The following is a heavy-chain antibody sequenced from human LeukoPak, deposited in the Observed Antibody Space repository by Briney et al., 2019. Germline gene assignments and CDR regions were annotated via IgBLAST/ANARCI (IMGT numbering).Heavy chain of an antibody. D-gene: IGHD5-12*01. Sequence: GGSLRLSCAASGFTFSSYGMHWVRQAPGKGLEWVAFIRYDGSNKYYADSVKGRFTISRDNSKNTLYLQMNSLRAEDTAVYYCAKEYSGYDYRTWFDYWGQGTLVTVSS. J-gene: IGHJ4*02. V-gene: IGHV3-30*02. CDR3: AKEYSGYDYRTWFDY. CDR2: IRYDGSNK. CDR1: GFTFSSYG.